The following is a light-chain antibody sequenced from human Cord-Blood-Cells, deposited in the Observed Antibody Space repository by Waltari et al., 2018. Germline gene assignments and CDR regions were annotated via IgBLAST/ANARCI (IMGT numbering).Light chain of an antibody. V-gene: IGKV3-20*01. Sequence: EIVLTQSTGTLSLSPGERATLSCRASQSVSSSYLAWYQQKPGQAPRLLIYAASSRATVIPDRFSGSWSGTDFTLTISRLEPEDFAVYYCQQYGSSPQTFGQGTKVEIK. CDR1: QSVSSSY. CDR3: QQYGSSPQT. J-gene: IGKJ1*01. CDR2: AAS.